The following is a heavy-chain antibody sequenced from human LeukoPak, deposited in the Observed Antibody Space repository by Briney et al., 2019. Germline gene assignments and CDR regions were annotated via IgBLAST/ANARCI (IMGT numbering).Heavy chain of an antibody. CDR3: ARGDGYNDAEYLQH. J-gene: IGHJ1*01. CDR1: GFTFSSYG. CDR2: IWYDGSNK. V-gene: IGHV3-33*01. Sequence: GGSLRLSCAASGFTFSSYGMHWVRQAPGKGLEWVAVIWYDGSNKYYGDSVKGRFTISRDNSKKTLYLQMNSLRVEDAAVYYCARGDGYNDAEYLQHWGQGTLVTVSS. D-gene: IGHD5-24*01.